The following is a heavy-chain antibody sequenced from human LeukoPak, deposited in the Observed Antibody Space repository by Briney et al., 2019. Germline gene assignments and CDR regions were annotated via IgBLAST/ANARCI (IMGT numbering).Heavy chain of an antibody. V-gene: IGHV3-30*02. CDR3: AKDTGGDAPYYMDA. D-gene: IGHD2-21*02. CDR1: GFTFSSYG. CDR2: IRYDGSNK. Sequence: GGSLRLSCAASGFTFSSYGMHWVRQAPGKGLEWVAFIRYDGSNKYYADSVKGRFTISRDNSKNTLYLQMNSLRAEDTAVYYCAKDTGGDAPYYMDAWGKGTTVTISS. J-gene: IGHJ6*03.